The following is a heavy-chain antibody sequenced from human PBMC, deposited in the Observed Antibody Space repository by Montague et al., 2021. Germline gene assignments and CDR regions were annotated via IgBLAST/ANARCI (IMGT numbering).Heavy chain of an antibody. Sequence: SLRLSCAASGFTFGNYWMSWVRQAPGKGLEWVANIKQDGSEKHYVDSVKGRSTISRGNAKNSLSLQINSLRADDTGVYYCARYEVASSRSSIDYWGRGTLVTVSS. CDR1: GFTFGNYW. V-gene: IGHV3-7*01. D-gene: IGHD6-6*01. CDR2: IKQDGSEK. J-gene: IGHJ4*02. CDR3: ARYEVASSRSSIDY.